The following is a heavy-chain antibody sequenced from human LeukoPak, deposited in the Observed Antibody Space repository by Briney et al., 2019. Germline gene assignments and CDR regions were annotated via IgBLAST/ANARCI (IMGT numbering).Heavy chain of an antibody. CDR2: ISWNSGSI. V-gene: IGHV3-9*01. J-gene: IGHJ6*02. D-gene: IGHD1-26*01. Sequence: GRSLRLSCAASGFTFDDYAMHWVRQAPGKGLEWVSGISWNSGSIGYADSVKGRFTISRDNAKNSLYLQMNSLRAEDTALYYCATSLKGGSYSYYGMDVWGQGTTVTVSS. CDR1: GFTFDDYA. CDR3: ATSLKGGSYSYYGMDV.